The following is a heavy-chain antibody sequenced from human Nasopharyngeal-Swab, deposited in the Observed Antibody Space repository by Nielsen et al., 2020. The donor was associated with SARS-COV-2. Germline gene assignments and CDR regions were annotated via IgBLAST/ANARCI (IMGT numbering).Heavy chain of an antibody. V-gene: IGHV3-7*01. Sequence: GESLKISCAASGFTFSSYWMSWVRQAPGKGLEWVANIKQDGSEKYYVDSVKGRFTISRDNAKNSLYLQMNSLRAEDTAVYYCARDETQNYYYGMDVWGQGTTVTVSS. CDR1: GFTFSSYW. CDR2: IKQDGSEK. J-gene: IGHJ6*02. CDR3: ARDETQNYYYGMDV.